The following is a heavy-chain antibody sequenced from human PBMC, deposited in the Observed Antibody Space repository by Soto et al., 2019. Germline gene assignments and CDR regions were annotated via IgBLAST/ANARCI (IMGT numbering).Heavy chain of an antibody. J-gene: IGHJ4*02. CDR2: IWYDGGNK. D-gene: IGHD3-3*01. V-gene: IGHV3-33*01. CDR3: ARDSYVNSGFWKDY. Sequence: PGGSLRLSCAASGFTFSNYGMHWVRQAPGKGLEWVGFIWYDGGNKYYAESVKGRFTISRDNSKNTLYLQMNSLRAEDMAVYYCARDSYVNSGFWKDYWGQGSLGTVAS. CDR1: GFTFSNYG.